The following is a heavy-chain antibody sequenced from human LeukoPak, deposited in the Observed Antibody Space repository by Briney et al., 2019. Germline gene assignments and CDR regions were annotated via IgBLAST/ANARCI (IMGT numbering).Heavy chain of an antibody. Sequence: GGSLRLSCAASGFTFSSYAMSWVRQAPGKGLEWVGRIKSKGDGGTTDYAAPVKGRFTISRDDSKNTLYLQMNSLKTEDTAVYYCTTTTRPPRISMIVVVHYAMDVWGQGTTVTVSS. CDR3: TTTTRPPRISMIVVVHYAMDV. J-gene: IGHJ6*02. V-gene: IGHV3-15*01. CDR2: IKSKGDGGTT. CDR1: GFTFSSYA. D-gene: IGHD3-22*01.